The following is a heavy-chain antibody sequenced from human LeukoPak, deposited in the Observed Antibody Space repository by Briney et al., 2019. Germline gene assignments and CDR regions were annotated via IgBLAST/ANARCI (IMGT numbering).Heavy chain of an antibody. D-gene: IGHD1-20*01. CDR3: AGFNSYYFDY. Sequence: PSETLSLTCAVSGASMSSYYWTWIRQPPGKGLEWIGYIYYSGSTNYNPSLKSRVTISVDTSKNQFSLKLSSVTAAGTAVYYCAGFNSYYFDYWGQGTLVTVSS. V-gene: IGHV4-59*01. CDR2: IYYSGST. J-gene: IGHJ4*02. CDR1: GASMSSYY.